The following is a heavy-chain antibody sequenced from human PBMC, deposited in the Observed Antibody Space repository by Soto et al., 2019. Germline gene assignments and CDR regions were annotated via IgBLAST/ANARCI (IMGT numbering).Heavy chain of an antibody. CDR1: GYSFTSHW. Sequence: PGESLKISCQGSGYSFTSHWIAWVRQMPGKGLEWMGIFYPGDSDTRYSPSSQGQVTMSGDKSISAAYVQWSSLKASDTAMYYYARLDDYGYTIDYWGQGSLVTVSS. CDR3: ARLDDYGYTIDY. CDR2: FYPGDSDT. J-gene: IGHJ4*02. V-gene: IGHV5-51*03. D-gene: IGHD5-12*01.